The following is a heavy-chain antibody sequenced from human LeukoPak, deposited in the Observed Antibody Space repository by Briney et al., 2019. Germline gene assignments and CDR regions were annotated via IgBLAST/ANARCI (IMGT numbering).Heavy chain of an antibody. D-gene: IGHD3-22*01. J-gene: IGHJ4*02. V-gene: IGHV3-7*01. Sequence: GGSLRLSCAASGFTFSSYWMSWVRQAPGKGLEWVANIKQDGSEKYYVDSVKGRFTISRDNAKNSLYLQMNSLRAEDTAVYYCAREFVYGYYYDSSGYYTFGYWGQGTLVTVSS. CDR2: IKQDGSEK. CDR3: AREFVYGYYYDSSGYYTFGY. CDR1: GFTFSSYW.